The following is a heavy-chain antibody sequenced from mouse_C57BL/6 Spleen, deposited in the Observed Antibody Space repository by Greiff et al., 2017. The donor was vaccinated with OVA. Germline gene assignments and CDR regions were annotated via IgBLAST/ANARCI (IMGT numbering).Heavy chain of an antibody. V-gene: IGHV1-15*01. Sequence: QVQLQQSGAELVRPGASVTLSCKASGYTFTDYEMHWVKQTPVHGLEWIGAIDPETGGTAYNQKFKGKAILTADKSSSTAYMELRSMTSEDSAVYYCTRSGNYGSSSYYYAMDYWGQGTSVTVSS. CDR3: TRSGNYGSSSYYYAMDY. CDR1: GYTFTDYE. CDR2: IDPETGGT. D-gene: IGHD1-1*01. J-gene: IGHJ4*01.